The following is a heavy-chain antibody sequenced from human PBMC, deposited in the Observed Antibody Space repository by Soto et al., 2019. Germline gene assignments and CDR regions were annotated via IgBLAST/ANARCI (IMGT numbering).Heavy chain of an antibody. V-gene: IGHV3-9*01. CDR1: GISFDDYA. Sequence: VQLVESGGGVVQPGGSRRLSCVVSGISFDDYAMHWVRQVPGKGLEWVSGINWDSGDIGYADSVKGRFTISRDNAKNSLYLQMNSLTTEDTALYYCAKDTAPGFYDANGHLDYWGQGTPVTVAS. CDR3: AKDTAPGFYDANGHLDY. CDR2: INWDSGDI. D-gene: IGHD2-8*01. J-gene: IGHJ4*02.